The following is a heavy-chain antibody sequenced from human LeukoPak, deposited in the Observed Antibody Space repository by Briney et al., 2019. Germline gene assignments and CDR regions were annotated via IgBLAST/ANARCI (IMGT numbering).Heavy chain of an antibody. V-gene: IGHV4-59*12. CDR1: GGSISSYY. Sequence: MSSETLSLTCTVSGGSISSYYWSWIRQPPGKGLEWIGYIYYSGSTNYNPSLKSRVTISVDTSKNQFSLKLSSVTAADTAVYYCARAYCGGDCYSPSHFDYWGQGTLVTVSS. D-gene: IGHD2-21*02. J-gene: IGHJ4*02. CDR2: IYYSGST. CDR3: ARAYCGGDCYSPSHFDY.